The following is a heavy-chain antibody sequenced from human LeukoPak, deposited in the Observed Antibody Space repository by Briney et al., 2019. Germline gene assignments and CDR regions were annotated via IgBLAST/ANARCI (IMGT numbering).Heavy chain of an antibody. Sequence: GGSLRLSCAASGFTFDDYAMHWVRQAPGKGLEWVSGISWNSGSIGYADSVKGRFTISRDNVKNSLYLQMNSLRAEDTALYYCAKDSRESGFDYWGQGNPGHRLL. CDR2: ISWNSGSI. J-gene: IGHJ4*02. V-gene: IGHV3-9*01. D-gene: IGHD3-3*01. CDR1: GFTFDDYA. CDR3: AKDSRESGFDY.